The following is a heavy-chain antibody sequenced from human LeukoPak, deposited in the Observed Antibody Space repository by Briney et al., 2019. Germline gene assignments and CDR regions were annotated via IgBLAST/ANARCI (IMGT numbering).Heavy chain of an antibody. CDR1: GFTFSSYS. J-gene: IGHJ6*02. V-gene: IGHV3-48*02. CDR2: ISGSSKII. D-gene: IGHD2-2*01. Sequence: GGSLRLSCAASGFTFSSYSMNWVRQAPGKGLEWISYISGSSKIIHWAESLKGRFTISRDNAKNSLYLQMNSLRDEDTAVHYCARDYSSSGTFFGYYYGMDVWGQGTTVTVSS. CDR3: ARDYSSSGTFFGYYYGMDV.